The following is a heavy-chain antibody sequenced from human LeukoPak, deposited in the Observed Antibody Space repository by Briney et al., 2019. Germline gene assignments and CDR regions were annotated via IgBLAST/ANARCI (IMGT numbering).Heavy chain of an antibody. CDR1: GCSISSGYY. Sequence: SSETLSLTRAVSGCSISSGYYWGWIRQPPGKGLEWIGSIYHSGSTYYNPSLKSRVTISVDTSKNQFSLKLSSVTAADTAVYYCARRMTTVNHYFDYWGQGTLVTVSS. CDR3: ARRMTTVNHYFDY. D-gene: IGHD4-11*01. CDR2: IYHSGST. J-gene: IGHJ4*02. V-gene: IGHV4-38-2*01.